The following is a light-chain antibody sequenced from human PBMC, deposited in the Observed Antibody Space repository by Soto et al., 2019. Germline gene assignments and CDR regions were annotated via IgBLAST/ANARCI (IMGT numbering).Light chain of an antibody. J-gene: IGLJ2*01. CDR3: QTWGTGSHVV. Sequence: QSVLTQSPSASASLGASVKLTCILSSGHSGYAIAWHQQQPEKGPRYLMKLNSDGSHNKGDGIPDRCSGSSSGAERYPTTSSLQSEDEADYFCQTWGTGSHVVFGGGTKLTVL. CDR2: LNSDGSH. V-gene: IGLV4-69*01. CDR1: SGHSGYA.